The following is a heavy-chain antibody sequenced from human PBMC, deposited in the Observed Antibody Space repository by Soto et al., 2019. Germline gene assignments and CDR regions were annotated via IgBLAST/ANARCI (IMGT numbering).Heavy chain of an antibody. Sequence: QVNLVESGGGVVQPGRSLRLSCAASGFTFSSYGMHWVRQAPGKGLEWVAVISYDGSNKYYADSVKGRFTVSRDISKNILYLQMNSLRAEDTAVYYCAKVAGADNDFWSGHSPYYFDYWGQGTLVTVSS. CDR1: GFTFSSYG. CDR3: AKVAGADNDFWSGHSPYYFDY. J-gene: IGHJ4*02. D-gene: IGHD3-3*01. V-gene: IGHV3-30*18. CDR2: ISYDGSNK.